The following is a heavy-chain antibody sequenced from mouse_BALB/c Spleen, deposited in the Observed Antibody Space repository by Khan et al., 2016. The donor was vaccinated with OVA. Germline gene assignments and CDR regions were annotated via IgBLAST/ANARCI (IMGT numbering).Heavy chain of an antibody. CDR1: GFSLTDYG. CDR2: IWGGGST. CDR3: AKHRNRYPYYFDY. D-gene: IGHD2-12*01. Sequence: QVQLKQSGPGLVAPSQSLYITCTVSGFSLTDYGVSWIRQPPGKGLEWLGAIWGGGSTYYNSDLKSRLSISKDNSNRQVFLKINRRQTDDTAMYYCAKHRNRYPYYFDYWGQGTTLTVSS. J-gene: IGHJ2*01. V-gene: IGHV2-6-5*01.